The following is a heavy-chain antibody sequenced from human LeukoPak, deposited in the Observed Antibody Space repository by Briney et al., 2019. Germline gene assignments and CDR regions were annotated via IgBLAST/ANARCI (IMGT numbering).Heavy chain of an antibody. CDR2: MYYSGRT. D-gene: IGHD5-18*01. CDR1: GGSISNYY. CDR3: ARAGYTYGFDY. V-gene: IGHV4-59*03. Sequence: TSETLSLTCTVSGGSISNYYWSWIRQPPGKGLEWMGFMYYSGRTNYSPSLKSRVTMSVDTSKSQFSLRLSSVTAADTAVYYCARAGYTYGFDYWGQGSLVTVSS. J-gene: IGHJ4*02.